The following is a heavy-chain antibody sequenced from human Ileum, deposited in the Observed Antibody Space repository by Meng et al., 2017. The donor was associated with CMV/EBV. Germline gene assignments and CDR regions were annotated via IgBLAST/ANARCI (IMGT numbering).Heavy chain of an antibody. D-gene: IGHD1-14*01. CDR1: GGSIGNYY. CDR3: ARKAPVTTGAFDM. V-gene: IGHV4-59*01. J-gene: IGHJ3*02. CDR2: FSYRGGA. Sequence: SETLSLTCIVSGGSIGNYYWSWIRQPPGQGLEWIGYFSYRGGANYISSLKSRVTISVDTSKNQFSLKLNSMTAADTAVYYCARKAPVTTGAFDMWGQGTMVTVSS.